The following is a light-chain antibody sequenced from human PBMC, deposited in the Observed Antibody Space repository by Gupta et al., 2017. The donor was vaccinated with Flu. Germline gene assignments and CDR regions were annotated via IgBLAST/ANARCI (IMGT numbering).Light chain of an antibody. J-gene: IGKJ1*01. V-gene: IGKV4-1*01. CDR3: HQYYNSMT. CDR2: WAS. Sequence: DIVMTPSQDTLDVSQGERATINCKSSQSLVYSSNNTNYLAWYHQKPGQPPTLLSSWASTRESGVPDRFSSSGSGTYFTLTISSLQAEDVAVYYCHQYYNSMTFGHGTKVEIK. CDR1: QSLVYSSNNTNY.